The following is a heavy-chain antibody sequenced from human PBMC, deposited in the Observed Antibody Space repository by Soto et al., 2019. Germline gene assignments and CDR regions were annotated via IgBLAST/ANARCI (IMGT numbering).Heavy chain of an antibody. CDR1: GGSFSSDSFI. CDR3: ARDHKWDGMDV. Sequence: SETLSLTCSVSGGSFSSDSFIWRWDRKFPGKGLEWIGYLYYSGTTYYNPSLRSRVIMSVDTSKNKLSLKLSSVTAAETAVYYCARDHKWDGMDVWGQGTTVTV. V-gene: IGHV4-31*03. CDR2: LYYSGTT. D-gene: IGHD1-26*01. J-gene: IGHJ6*02.